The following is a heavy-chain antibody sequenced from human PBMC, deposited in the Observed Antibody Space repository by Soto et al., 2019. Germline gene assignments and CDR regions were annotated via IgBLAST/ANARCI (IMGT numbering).Heavy chain of an antibody. J-gene: IGHJ6*02. CDR1: GFTFSSYS. CDR3: ARGVAGRYYYYGMDV. D-gene: IGHD1-26*01. Sequence: ESGGGLVKPGGSLRLSCAASGFTFSSYSMNWVRQAPGKGLEWVSSISSSSSYIYYADSVKGRFTISRDNAKNSLYLQMNSLRAEDTAVYYCARGVAGRYYYYGMDVWGQGTTVTVSS. CDR2: ISSSSSYI. V-gene: IGHV3-21*01.